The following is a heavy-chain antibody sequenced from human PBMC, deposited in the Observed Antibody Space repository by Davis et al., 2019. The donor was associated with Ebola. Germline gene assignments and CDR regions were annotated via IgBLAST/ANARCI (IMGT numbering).Heavy chain of an antibody. J-gene: IGHJ4*02. CDR2: ISFDGSSE. V-gene: IGHV3-30*18. CDR3: AKDRRHTAALDY. CDR1: GFTFSGYG. D-gene: IGHD5-18*01. Sequence: GESLKISCAASGFTFSGYGMHWVRQAPGKGLEWVALISFDGSSEYYADSVKGRFTISRDNSKNTLYLQMNSLRAEDTAVYYCAKDRRHTAALDYWGQGTLVTVSS.